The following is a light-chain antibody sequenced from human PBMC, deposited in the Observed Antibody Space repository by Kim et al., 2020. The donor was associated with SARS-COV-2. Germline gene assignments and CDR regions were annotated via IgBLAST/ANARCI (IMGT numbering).Light chain of an antibody. Sequence: GQKDTISCSGSGSNIGNNSVSWYRQLPETATKLLIYDNNKRPSGIPDRFSGSKAGTAATLGITGLQTGDEADYYCGTWDSSLSVGVFGGGTQLTVL. J-gene: IGLJ2*01. CDR3: GTWDSSLSVGV. CDR2: DNN. CDR1: GSNIGNNS. V-gene: IGLV1-51*01.